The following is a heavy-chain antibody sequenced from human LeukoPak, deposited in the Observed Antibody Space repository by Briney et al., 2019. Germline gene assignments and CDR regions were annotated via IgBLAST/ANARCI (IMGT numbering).Heavy chain of an antibody. D-gene: IGHD3-9*01. CDR1: GYTFTTYY. CDR2: INPSGGSA. CDR3: ARHRIYDILTGYPYDY. Sequence: GASVKVSCKASGYTFTTYYMHWVRQAPGQGLEWMGIINPSGGSASYAQKFQGRVTMTRDMSTSTVYMELSSLRSEDTAVYYCARHRIYDILTGYPYDYWGQGTLVTVSS. J-gene: IGHJ4*02. V-gene: IGHV1-46*01.